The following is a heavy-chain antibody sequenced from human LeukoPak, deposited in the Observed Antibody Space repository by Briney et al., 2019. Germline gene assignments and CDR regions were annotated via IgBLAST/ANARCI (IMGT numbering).Heavy chain of an antibody. CDR3: ARDLSSWFGELFTSNMYYFDY. Sequence: GGSLRLSCAASGFTFSSYSMNWVRQAPGKGLEWVSSISSSSSYIYYADSVKGRFTISRDNAKSSLYLQMNSLRAEDTAVNYCARDLSSWFGELFTSNMYYFDYRGQGTLVTVSS. V-gene: IGHV3-21*01. D-gene: IGHD3-10*01. CDR1: GFTFSSYS. J-gene: IGHJ4*02. CDR2: ISSSSSYI.